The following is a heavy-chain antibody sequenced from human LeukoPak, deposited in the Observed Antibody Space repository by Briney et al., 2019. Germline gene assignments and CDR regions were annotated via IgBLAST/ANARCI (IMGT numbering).Heavy chain of an antibody. CDR2: IYYSGST. CDR3: ARESLPSGSYGNWFDP. J-gene: IGHJ5*02. CDR1: GGSISSSSYY. V-gene: IGHV4-39*07. D-gene: IGHD3-10*01. Sequence: SETLSLTCTVSGGSISSSSYYWGWIRQPPGKGLEWIGSIYYSGSTYYNPSLKSRVTISVDTSKNQFSLKPSSVTAADTAVYYCARESLPSGSYGNWFDPWGQGTLVTVSS.